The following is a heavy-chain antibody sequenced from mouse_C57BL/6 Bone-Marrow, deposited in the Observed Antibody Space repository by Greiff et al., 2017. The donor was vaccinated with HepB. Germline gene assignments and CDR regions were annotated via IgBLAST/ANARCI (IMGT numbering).Heavy chain of an antibody. J-gene: IGHJ3*01. CDR2: IYPRSGNT. D-gene: IGHD2-2*01. Sequence: QVQLQQSGAELARPGASVKLSCKASGYTFTSYGISWVKQRTGQGLEWIGEIYPRSGNTYYNEKFKGKATLTADKSSSPAYMELRSLTSEDSAVYFCARGAVTTGGFAYWGQGTLVTVSA. CDR3: ARGAVTTGGFAY. CDR1: GYTFTSYG. V-gene: IGHV1-81*01.